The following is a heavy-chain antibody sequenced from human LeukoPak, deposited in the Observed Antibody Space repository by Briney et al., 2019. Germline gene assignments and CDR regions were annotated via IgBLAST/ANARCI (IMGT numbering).Heavy chain of an antibody. CDR2: MNPNSGNT. V-gene: IGHV1-8*01. Sequence: ASVKVSCKASGYTFTSYDINWVRQAPGQGLEWMGWMNPNSGNTGYAQKFQGRVTMTRNTSISTAYMELSSLRSEDTAVYYCARVDSVRVVVAATCWFDPWGRGTLVTVSS. D-gene: IGHD2-15*01. J-gene: IGHJ5*02. CDR3: ARVDSVRVVVAATCWFDP. CDR1: GYTFTSYD.